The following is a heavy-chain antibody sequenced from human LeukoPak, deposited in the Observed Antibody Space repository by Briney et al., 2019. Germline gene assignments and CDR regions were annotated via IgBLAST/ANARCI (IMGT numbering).Heavy chain of an antibody. CDR3: AREDTMVRGVPLGYFDY. V-gene: IGHV1-3*01. D-gene: IGHD3-10*01. J-gene: IGHJ4*02. CDR2: INAGNGNT. CDR1: GYTFTSYA. Sequence: ASVKVSCKASGYTFTSYARHWVRQAPGQRLEWMGWINAGNGNTKYSQKFQGRVTITRDTSASTAYMELSSLRSEDTAVYYCAREDTMVRGVPLGYFDYWGQGTLVTVSS.